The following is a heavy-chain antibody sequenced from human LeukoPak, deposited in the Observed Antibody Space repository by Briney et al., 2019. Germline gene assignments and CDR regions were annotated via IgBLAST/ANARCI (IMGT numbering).Heavy chain of an antibody. Sequence: GGSLRLSCAASGFTFNNYSMSWVRQAPGKGLEWVSGINWNAVRVGYADSVKGRFTISRDNAKNSLYLQMNSLRAEDTAFYYCARLRNYDSSGYYFEIDYWGQGTLVTVSS. J-gene: IGHJ4*02. CDR2: INWNAVRV. CDR3: ARLRNYDSSGYYFEIDY. CDR1: GFTFNNYS. D-gene: IGHD3-22*01. V-gene: IGHV3-20*04.